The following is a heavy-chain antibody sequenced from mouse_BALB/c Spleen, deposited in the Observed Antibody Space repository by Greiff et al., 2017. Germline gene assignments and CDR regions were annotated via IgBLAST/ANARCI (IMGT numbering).Heavy chain of an antibody. CDR2: IWSGGST. CDR3: ARNGGSLLRLRAMDY. V-gene: IGHV2-2*02. Sequence: VQGVESGPGLVQPSQSLSITCTVSGFSLTSYGVHWVRQSPGKGLEWLGVIWSGGSTDYNAAFISRLSISKDNSKSQVFFKMNSLQANDTAIYYCARNGGSLLRLRAMDYWGQGTSVTVSS. J-gene: IGHJ4*01. D-gene: IGHD1-2*01. CDR1: GFSLTSYG.